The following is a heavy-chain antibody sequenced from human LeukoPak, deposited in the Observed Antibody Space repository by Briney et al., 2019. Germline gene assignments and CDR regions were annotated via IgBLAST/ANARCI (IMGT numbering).Heavy chain of an antibody. CDR1: GFSLTTIGVG. Sequence: MKSGPTLVNPTQTLTLTCTFSGFSLTTIGVGVGWIRQPPGKALDWLALIYWDDDKHYSPSLKSRLTITKDTSKNQVVLTMTNMDPVDTATYYCAHRHSSSWYDHGNWFDPWGQGTLVTVSS. J-gene: IGHJ5*02. CDR3: AHRHSSSWYDHGNWFDP. D-gene: IGHD6-13*01. V-gene: IGHV2-5*02. CDR2: IYWDDDK.